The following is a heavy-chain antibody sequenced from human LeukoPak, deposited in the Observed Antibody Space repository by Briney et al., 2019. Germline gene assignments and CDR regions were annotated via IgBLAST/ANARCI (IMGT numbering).Heavy chain of an antibody. V-gene: IGHV4-38-2*02. CDR1: AYSISSGYY. D-gene: IGHD7-27*01. Sequence: SETLSLTCTVSAYSISSGYYWGWIRQPPGKGLVWIGRIYHGGSTYYNPSLNSRVTIPVDTSKNQFSLKLSSVTAADTAVYYCARETGVWYFDLWGRGTLVTVSS. J-gene: IGHJ2*01. CDR3: ARETGVWYFDL. CDR2: IYHGGST.